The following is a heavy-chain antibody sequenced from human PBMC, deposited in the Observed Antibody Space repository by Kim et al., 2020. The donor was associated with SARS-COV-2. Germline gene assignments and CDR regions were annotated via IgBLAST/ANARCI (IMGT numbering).Heavy chain of an antibody. D-gene: IGHD5-12*01. Sequence: GGSLRLSCAASGFTFSNYEMNWVRQAPGKGLEWVSYISSRGTTIYYADSVKGRFTISRDNARNSLYLQMNSLRDEDTAVYYCARVLYSGYDFGYWGQGTLVTVSS. J-gene: IGHJ4*02. CDR1: GFTFSNYE. V-gene: IGHV3-48*03. CDR2: ISSRGTTI. CDR3: ARVLYSGYDFGY.